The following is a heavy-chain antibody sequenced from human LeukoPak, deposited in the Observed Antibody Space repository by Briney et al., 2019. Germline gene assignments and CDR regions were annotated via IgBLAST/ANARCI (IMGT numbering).Heavy chain of an antibody. CDR3: ASLTITMVRGVNDY. V-gene: IGHV3-11*06. Sequence: PGGSLRLSCAASGFTFSDYYMSWIRQAPGKGLEWVSYISSSSSYTNYADSVKGRFTISRDNAKNSLYLQMNSLRAEDTAVYYCASLTITMVRGVNDYWGQGTLVTVSS. CDR1: GFTFSDYY. J-gene: IGHJ4*02. CDR2: ISSSSSYT. D-gene: IGHD3-10*01.